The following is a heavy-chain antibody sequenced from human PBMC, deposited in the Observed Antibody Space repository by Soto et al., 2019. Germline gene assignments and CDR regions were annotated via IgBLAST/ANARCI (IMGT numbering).Heavy chain of an antibody. CDR2: IYYSGST. V-gene: IGHV4-31*03. CDR3: AGGRTRVAGPDY. D-gene: IGHD6-19*01. CDR1: GGSISSGGYY. J-gene: IGHJ4*02. Sequence: SETLSLTCTVSGGSISSGGYYWSWIRQHPGKGLEWIGYIYYSGSTYYNPSLKSRVTISVDTSKNQFSLKLSSVTAADTAVYYCAGGRTRVAGPDYWGQGTLVTVSS.